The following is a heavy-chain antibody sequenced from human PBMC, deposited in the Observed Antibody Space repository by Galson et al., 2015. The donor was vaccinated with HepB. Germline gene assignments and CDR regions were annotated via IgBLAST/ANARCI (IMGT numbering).Heavy chain of an antibody. CDR1: GYTFTSYA. Sequence: SVKVSCKASGYTFTSYAMHWVRQAPGQRLEWMGWINAGNGNTKYSQKFQGRVTITRDTSASTAYMELSSLRSEDTAVYYCARMGDSSSWYDYYGMDVWGQGTTVTVSS. D-gene: IGHD6-13*01. CDR3: ARMGDSSSWYDYYGMDV. J-gene: IGHJ6*02. CDR2: INAGNGNT. V-gene: IGHV1-3*01.